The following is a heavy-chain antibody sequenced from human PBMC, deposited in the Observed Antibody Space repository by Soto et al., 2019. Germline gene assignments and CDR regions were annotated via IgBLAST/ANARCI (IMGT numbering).Heavy chain of an antibody. CDR1: GGTFSSYA. Sequence: QVQLVQSGAEVKKPGSSVKVSCKASGGTFSSYAISWVRQPPGQGLEWMGGIIPIFGTANYAQKFQGRVTITADESTSTAYMELSSLRSEDTAVYYCARYRPNINYCGNSEGYYFDYWGQGTLVTVSS. V-gene: IGHV1-69*01. CDR3: ARYRPNINYCGNSEGYYFDY. CDR2: IIPIFGTA. D-gene: IGHD2-21*02. J-gene: IGHJ4*02.